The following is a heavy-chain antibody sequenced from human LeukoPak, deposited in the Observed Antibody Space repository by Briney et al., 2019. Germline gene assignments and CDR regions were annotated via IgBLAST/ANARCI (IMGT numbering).Heavy chain of an antibody. CDR2: MNPNSGNT. D-gene: IGHD1-26*01. V-gene: IGHV1-8*03. CDR3: AMGATTGDAFDI. CDR1: GYTFTSYD. Sequence: ASVKVSCKASGYTFTSYDINWVRQATGQGLEWMGWMNPNSGNTGYAQKFQGRVTITRNTSISTAYMELSSLRSEDTAVYYCAMGATTGDAFDIWGQGTLVTVSS. J-gene: IGHJ3*02.